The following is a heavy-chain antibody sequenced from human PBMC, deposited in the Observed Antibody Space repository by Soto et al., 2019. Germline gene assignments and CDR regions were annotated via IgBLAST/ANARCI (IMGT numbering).Heavy chain of an antibody. CDR2: IYYSGST. J-gene: IGHJ4*02. D-gene: IGHD3-22*01. CDR3: ARALSTYYYDSSGYYSFHFDY. CDR1: GGSISSYY. V-gene: IGHV4-59*01. Sequence: PSETLSLTCTVSGGSISSYYWSWIRQPPGKGLEWIGYIYYSGSTKYNPSLKSQVTISVDTSTNQFSLKLSSVTAADTAVYYCARALSTYYYDSSGYYSFHFDYWGQGTLVTVSS.